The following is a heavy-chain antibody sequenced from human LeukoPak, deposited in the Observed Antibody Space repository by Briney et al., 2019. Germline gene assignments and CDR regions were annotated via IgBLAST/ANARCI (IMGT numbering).Heavy chain of an antibody. V-gene: IGHV3-23*01. J-gene: IGHJ4*02. CDR3: AKDLYYFDGDY. CDR2: ISSNGRTT. CDR1: GFTFNNYA. D-gene: IGHD3-22*01. Sequence: GGSLRLXCAASGFTFNNYAMTWVRQAPGKGLEWVSLISSNGRTTHYAGSVKGRFTISRDNSKNTVYLQMNSLRADDTALYYCAKDLYYFDGDYWGQGTQVTVSS.